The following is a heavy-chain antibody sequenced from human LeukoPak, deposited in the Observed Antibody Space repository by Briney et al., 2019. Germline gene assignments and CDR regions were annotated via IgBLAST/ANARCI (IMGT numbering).Heavy chain of an antibody. D-gene: IGHD3-10*01. CDR1: GYTFTSYY. CDR3: ARGPNYYGSGRSWFDP. J-gene: IGHJ5*02. V-gene: IGHV1-2*02. Sequence: GASVKVSCKASGYTFTSYYIHWVRQAPGQGLDWMGWTNPKNGDTKYEENFQGRVTMTRDTSINTAYMELSRLRSDDTALYYCARGPNYYGSGRSWFDPWGQGTLVTVSS. CDR2: TNPKNGDT.